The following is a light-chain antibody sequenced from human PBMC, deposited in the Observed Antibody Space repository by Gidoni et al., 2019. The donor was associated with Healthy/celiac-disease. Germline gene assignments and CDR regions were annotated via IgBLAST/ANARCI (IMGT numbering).Light chain of an antibody. J-gene: IGKJ2*01. V-gene: IGKV1-33*01. CDR1: QDISNY. Sequence: DIQMTQSPSSLSASVGDRVTITCQASQDISNYLNWYQQKPGKAPKLLIYDASNVETGVPSRFSGSGSGTDFTLTISSLQPEDIATYYCQQYDKLPLMYTFGQGTKLEIK. CDR3: QQYDKLPLMYT. CDR2: DAS.